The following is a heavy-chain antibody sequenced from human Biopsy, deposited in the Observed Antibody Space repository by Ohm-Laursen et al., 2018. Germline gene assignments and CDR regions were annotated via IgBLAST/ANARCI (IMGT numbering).Heavy chain of an antibody. V-gene: IGHV3-21*01. CDR2: ISSSSDNI. CDR1: GVTLSGYS. D-gene: IGHD3-10*01. J-gene: IGHJ6*02. CDR3: ARTRGSSGIATIYYYGMDV. Sequence: SLRLSCAASGVTLSGYSMNWVRQTPGKGLEWVSTISSSSDNIYYVDSVKGRFTISRDNAKNSLYLQMNSLRAEDTAVYYCARTRGSSGIATIYYYGMDVWGPGTTVAVSS.